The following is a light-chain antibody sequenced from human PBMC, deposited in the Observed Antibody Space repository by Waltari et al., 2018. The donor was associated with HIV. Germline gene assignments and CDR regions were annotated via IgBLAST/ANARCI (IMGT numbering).Light chain of an antibody. J-gene: IGKJ2*01. CDR2: AAS. V-gene: IGKV1-39*01. CDR1: QCISSY. CDR3: QQSYSTPPGYT. Sequence: DIQMTQSPSSLSASVGDRVTITCRASQCISSYLNWYQQKPGKAPNLLIYAASTLQSGVPSRFSGSGSGTDFTLTISSLQPEDFATYYCQQSYSTPPGYTFGQGTMLEIK.